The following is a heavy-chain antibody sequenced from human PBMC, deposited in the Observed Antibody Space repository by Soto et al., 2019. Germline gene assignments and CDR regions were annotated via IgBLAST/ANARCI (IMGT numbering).Heavy chain of an antibody. Sequence: GGSLRLSCAASGFTFSSYGMHWVRQAPGKGLEWVAVISYDGSNKYYADSVKGRFTISRDNSKNTLYLQMNSLRAEDTAVYYCAKDSMVYAPLNGMDVWGQGTTVTVSS. CDR1: GFTFSSYG. D-gene: IGHD2-8*01. J-gene: IGHJ6*02. CDR2: ISYDGSNK. V-gene: IGHV3-30*18. CDR3: AKDSMVYAPLNGMDV.